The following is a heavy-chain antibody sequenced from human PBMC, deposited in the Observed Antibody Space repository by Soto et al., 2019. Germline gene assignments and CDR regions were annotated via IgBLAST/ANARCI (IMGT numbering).Heavy chain of an antibody. CDR2: ISYDGSNK. Sequence: PGGSLRLSCAASGFTFSSYGMHWVRQAPGKGLEWVAVISYDGSNKYYADSVKGRFTISRDNSKNTLYLQMNSLRAEDTAVYYCAKDPAYFDWLSLALHSNFDYWGQGTLVTVSS. D-gene: IGHD3-9*01. V-gene: IGHV3-30*18. J-gene: IGHJ4*02. CDR3: AKDPAYFDWLSLALHSNFDY. CDR1: GFTFSSYG.